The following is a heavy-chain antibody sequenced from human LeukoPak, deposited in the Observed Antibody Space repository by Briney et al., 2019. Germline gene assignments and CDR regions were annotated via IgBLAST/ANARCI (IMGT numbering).Heavy chain of an antibody. CDR3: AKDNRRHYTSGPNPDSLH. CDR2: ISWNSGSI. J-gene: IGHJ4*02. V-gene: IGHV3-9*01. CDR1: GFTFDDYA. Sequence: QTGRSLRLSCAASGFTFDDYAMHWVRQAPGKGLEWVSGISWNSGSIGYADSVKGRFTISRDNAKNSLYLQMNSLRVEDTAFYYCAKDNRRHYTSGPNPDSLHWGQGSLVTVSS. D-gene: IGHD6-19*01.